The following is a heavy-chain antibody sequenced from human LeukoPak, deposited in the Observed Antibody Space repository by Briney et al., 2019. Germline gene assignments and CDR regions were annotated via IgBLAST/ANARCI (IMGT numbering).Heavy chain of an antibody. CDR2: INPNSGGT. Sequence: GASVKVSCKASGYTFTGYYMHWVRQAPGQGLEWMGWINPNSGGTNYAQKFQGRVTMTRDTSISTAYMELSRLRSDDTAVYYCARVTYYYDSSGYYLDACDIWGQGTMVTVSS. J-gene: IGHJ3*02. D-gene: IGHD3-22*01. CDR3: ARVTYYYDSSGYYLDACDI. V-gene: IGHV1-2*02. CDR1: GYTFTGYY.